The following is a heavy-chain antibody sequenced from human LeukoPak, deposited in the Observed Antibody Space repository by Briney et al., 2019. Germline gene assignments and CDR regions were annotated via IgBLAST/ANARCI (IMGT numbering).Heavy chain of an antibody. CDR2: ISAYNGNT. Sequence: ASVKVSCKASGYIFTSYGISWVRQAPGQGLEWMGWISAYNGNTNYAQKLQGRVTMTTDTSTSTAYMELRSLRSDDTAVYYCARARNYYGSGSYYNDAFDIWGQGTMVTVSS. J-gene: IGHJ3*02. D-gene: IGHD3-10*01. V-gene: IGHV1-18*01. CDR1: GYIFTSYG. CDR3: ARARNYYGSGSYYNDAFDI.